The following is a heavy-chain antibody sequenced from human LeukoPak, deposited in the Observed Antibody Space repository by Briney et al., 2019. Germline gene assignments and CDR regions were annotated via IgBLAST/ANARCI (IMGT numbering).Heavy chain of an antibody. J-gene: IGHJ4*02. CDR1: GSGFTFNNYW. D-gene: IGHD6-19*01. CDR3: ATLISGWSLY. Sequence: GGSLRLSCAASGSGFTFNNYWMHWVRQAPGKGLVWVSRINADGSTTSYADSVRGRFTISRDNAKNTLYLQMNSLRAEDTAVYYCATLISGWSLYWGQGTLVTASS. V-gene: IGHV3-74*01. CDR2: INADGSTT.